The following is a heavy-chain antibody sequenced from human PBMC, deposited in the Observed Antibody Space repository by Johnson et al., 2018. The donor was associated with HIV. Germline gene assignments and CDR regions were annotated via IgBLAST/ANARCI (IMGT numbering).Heavy chain of an antibody. D-gene: IGHD6-13*01. CDR1: GFTFSSYA. J-gene: IGHJ3*02. Sequence: VQLVESGGGLVQPGGSLRLSCAASGFTFSSYAMSWVRQGPGKGLEWVSGISGSGFDTYYEDSVKGRFTISRDNAKNSLFLQMNGLRAEDTAVYYCAKVAVATAAGGVALDIWGPGTMVTVS. CDR3: AKVAVATAAGGVALDI. CDR2: ISGSGFDT. V-gene: IGHV3-23*04.